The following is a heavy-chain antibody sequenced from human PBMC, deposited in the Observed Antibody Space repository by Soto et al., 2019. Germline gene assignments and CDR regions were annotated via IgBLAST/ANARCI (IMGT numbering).Heavy chain of an antibody. J-gene: IGHJ3*02. CDR3: AREDCSSTSCPADSNAFDI. V-gene: IGHV1-18*01. D-gene: IGHD2-2*01. CDR2: ISAYNGNT. Sequence: ASVKVSCKASGYTFTSYGISWVRQAPGQGLEWMGWISAYNGNTNYAQKLQGRVTMTTDTSTSTAYMELRSLRSDDTAVYYCAREDCSSTSCPADSNAFDIWGQGTMVTVSS. CDR1: GYTFTSYG.